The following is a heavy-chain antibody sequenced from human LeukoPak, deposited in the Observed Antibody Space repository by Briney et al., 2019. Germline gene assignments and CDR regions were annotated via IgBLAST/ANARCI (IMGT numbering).Heavy chain of an antibody. V-gene: IGHV3-53*01. Sequence: GGSLRLSCAASGFTFSSYAMHWVRQAPGRGLEWVSVIYSGGSTYYADSVKGRFTISRDNSKNTLYLQMNSLRAEDTAVYYCASRRDGYNYIDYWGQGTLVTVSS. D-gene: IGHD5-24*01. CDR3: ASRRDGYNYIDY. J-gene: IGHJ4*02. CDR1: GFTFSSYA. CDR2: IYSGGST.